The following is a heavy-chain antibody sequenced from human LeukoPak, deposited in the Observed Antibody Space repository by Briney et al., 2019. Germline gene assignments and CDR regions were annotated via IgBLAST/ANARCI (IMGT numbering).Heavy chain of an antibody. CDR3: ARAFYGSGSYFDY. Sequence: GASVKVSCKASGGTFSSYAISWVRQAPGQGLEWMGGIIPIFGTANYAQKFQGRVTNTADESTSTAYMELSRLRSEDTAVYYCARAFYGSGSYFDYWWEGAMVVVAS. D-gene: IGHD3-10*01. J-gene: IGHJ4*02. CDR1: GGTFSSYA. V-gene: IGHV1-69*13. CDR2: IIPIFGTA.